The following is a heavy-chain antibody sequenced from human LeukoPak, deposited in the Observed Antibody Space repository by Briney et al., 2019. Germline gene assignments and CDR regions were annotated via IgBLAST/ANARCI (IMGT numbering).Heavy chain of an antibody. CDR3: ARGGRYCSSTSCYPRGLGYYYYYGMDV. D-gene: IGHD2-2*01. V-gene: IGHV4-34*01. Sequence: PSETLSLTCAVYGGSFSGYYWSWIRQPPGKGLEWIGEINHSGSTNYNPSLKSRVTISVDTSKNQFSLKLSSVTAADTAVYYCARGGRYCSSTSCYPRGLGYYYYYGMDVWGQGTTVTVSS. CDR1: GGSFSGYY. J-gene: IGHJ6*02. CDR2: INHSGST.